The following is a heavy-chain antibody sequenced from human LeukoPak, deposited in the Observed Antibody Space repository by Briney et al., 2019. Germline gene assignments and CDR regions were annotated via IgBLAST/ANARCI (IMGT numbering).Heavy chain of an antibody. CDR3: ARESTYSSGWYGKSNWFDP. D-gene: IGHD6-19*01. CDR2: IYYSGST. J-gene: IGHJ5*02. V-gene: IGHV4-39*02. Sequence: PSGTLSLTCTVSGGSISSSSYYWGWIRQPPGKGLEWIGSIYYSGSTYYNPSLKSRVTISVDTSKNQFSLKLSSVTAADTAVYYCARESTYSSGWYGKSNWFDPWGQGTLVTVSS. CDR1: GGSISSSSYY.